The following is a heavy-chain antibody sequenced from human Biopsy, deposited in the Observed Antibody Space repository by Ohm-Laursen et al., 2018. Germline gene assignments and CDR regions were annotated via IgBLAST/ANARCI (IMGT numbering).Heavy chain of an antibody. CDR3: VRSLRNYDFLDS. CDR1: GFNFDDYA. V-gene: IGHV3-9*01. CDR2: LTWNSGTI. J-gene: IGHJ4*02. D-gene: IGHD3-16*01. Sequence: SLRLSCAASGFNFDDYAMHWIRQGPGKGLEWVAGLTWNSGTIAYTGSVRGRFTISRDNAKNSLYLQMNNLTSEDTALYYCVRSLRNYDFLDSWGQGTLVSVSS.